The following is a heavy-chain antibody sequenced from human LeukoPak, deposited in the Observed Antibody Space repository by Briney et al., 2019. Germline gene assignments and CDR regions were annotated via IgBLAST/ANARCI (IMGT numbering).Heavy chain of an antibody. J-gene: IGHJ4*02. D-gene: IGHD1/OR15-1a*01. Sequence: GRSLRLSCAASGFTFSSYGMHWVRQAPGKGLECVAVIWYDGSNKYYADSVKGRFTISRDNSKNTLYLQMNSLRAEDTAVYYCAKDYVHGEQPFDYWGQGTLVTVSS. CDR3: AKDYVHGEQPFDY. CDR1: GFTFSSYG. CDR2: IWYDGSNK. V-gene: IGHV3-33*06.